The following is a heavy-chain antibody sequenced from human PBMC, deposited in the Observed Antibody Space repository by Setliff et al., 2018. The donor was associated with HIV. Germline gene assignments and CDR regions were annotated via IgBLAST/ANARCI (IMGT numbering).Heavy chain of an antibody. D-gene: IGHD5-12*01. V-gene: IGHV3-43*01. CDR1: GFTFDDYT. CDR3: AKDGWGYDYVGAYYFDY. J-gene: IGHJ4*02. Sequence: GGSLRLSCAASGFTFDDYTMHWVRQAPGKGLEWVSLISWDGDMTYYADSVKGRFTISRDNSKNSLYLQMNSLTTEDTGLYYCAKDGWGYDYVGAYYFDYWSQGTLVTVSS. CDR2: ISWDGDMT.